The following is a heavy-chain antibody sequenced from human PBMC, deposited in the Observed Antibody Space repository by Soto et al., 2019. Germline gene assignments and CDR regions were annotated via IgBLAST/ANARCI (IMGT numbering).Heavy chain of an antibody. CDR1: GGSISSSSYY. CDR3: ARQGSLSAFDI. J-gene: IGHJ3*02. Sequence: QLQLQESGPGLVKPSETLSLTCTVSGGSISSSSYYWGWIRQPPGKGLEWIGSIYYSGSTYYNPSFKSRVTISVDTSKNQFSLKLSSVTAADTAVYYCARQGSLSAFDIWGQGTMVTVSS. CDR2: IYYSGST. V-gene: IGHV4-39*01.